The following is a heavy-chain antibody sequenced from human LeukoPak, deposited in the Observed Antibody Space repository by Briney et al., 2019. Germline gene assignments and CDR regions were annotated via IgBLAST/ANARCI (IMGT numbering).Heavy chain of an antibody. CDR3: AKVDSGVLTGYYRGGYYFDY. CDR2: ISGSGGST. V-gene: IGHV3-23*01. J-gene: IGHJ4*02. CDR1: GFTFSSYA. D-gene: IGHD3-9*01. Sequence: GGSLRLSCAASGFTFSSYAMSWVRQAPGKGLEWVSAISGSGGSTYYADSVKGRFTISRDNSKNTLYLQMNSLRAEDTAVYYCAKVDSGVLTGYYRGGYYFDYWGQGTLVTVSS.